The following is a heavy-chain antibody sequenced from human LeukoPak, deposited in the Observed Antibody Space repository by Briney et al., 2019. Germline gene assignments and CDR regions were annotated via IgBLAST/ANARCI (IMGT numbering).Heavy chain of an antibody. V-gene: IGHV3-48*02. CDR2: ISSGSRII. J-gene: IGHJ4*02. CDR3: ARNPAGIGDY. D-gene: IGHD1-26*01. CDR1: GFTFSTYN. Sequence: GGSLRLSCAASGFTFSTYNMNWVRQAPGKGLEWVSFISSGSRIIYYADSVKGRFTVSRDNAKNSLYPQMNSLRDEDTAVYYCARNPAGIGDYWGRGTLVTVSS.